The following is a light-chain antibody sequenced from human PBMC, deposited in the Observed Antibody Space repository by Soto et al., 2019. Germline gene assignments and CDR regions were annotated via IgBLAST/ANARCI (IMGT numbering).Light chain of an antibody. Sequence: QSALTQPASVSGSPGQSITISCTGTSSDVGGYNRVSWYQHHPGKAPKLMIYEVSKRPLGISNRVSGSKSGNTASLTISGLQAEDEADYDCCSYAGSTTFNVFGTGTKLPVL. CDR3: CSYAGSTTFNV. J-gene: IGLJ1*01. V-gene: IGLV2-23*02. CDR1: SSDVGGYNR. CDR2: EVS.